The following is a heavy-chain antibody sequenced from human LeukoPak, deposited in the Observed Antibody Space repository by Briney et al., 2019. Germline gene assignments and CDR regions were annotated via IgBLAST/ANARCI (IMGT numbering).Heavy chain of an antibody. CDR1: GGSISSYY. CDR2: IYYSGST. D-gene: IGHD3-16*01. CDR3: ARLLRRTRDGGNFQH. V-gene: IGHV4-59*08. Sequence: KPSETLSLTCTVSGGSISSYYWSWIRQPPGKGLEWIGYIYYSGSTNYNPSLKSRVTISVDTSKNQFSLKLSSVTAADTAVYYCARLLRRTRDGGNFQHWGQGTLITVSS. J-gene: IGHJ1*01.